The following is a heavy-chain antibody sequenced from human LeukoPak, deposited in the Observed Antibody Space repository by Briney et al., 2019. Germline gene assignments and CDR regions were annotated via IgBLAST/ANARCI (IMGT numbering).Heavy chain of an antibody. V-gene: IGHV3-53*01. J-gene: IGHJ4*02. CDR1: GFTVSSRY. CDR3: ARAPGPLGY. CDR2: IYGAGDA. D-gene: IGHD7-27*01. Sequence: PGGSLRLSCAASGFTVSSRYMIWVRQASGRGLEWVSVIYGAGDAHYADSVKGRFTISRDNSKSTLYLQMNSLRAEDTAVYYCARAPGPLGYWGQGIVVNV.